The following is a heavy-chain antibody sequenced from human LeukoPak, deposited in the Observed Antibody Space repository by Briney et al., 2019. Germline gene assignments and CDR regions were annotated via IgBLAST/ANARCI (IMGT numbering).Heavy chain of an antibody. CDR3: ATGCRSGVALEQ. V-gene: IGHV3-53*01. Sequence: PGGSLRLSCVVSGFTASSNYMTWVRQAPGQGLEWISLIYSGGSTYYADSVMGRFTISRDNSKTTLFLQMNSLKAEDTAVYYCATGCRSGVALEQWGQGTLVTVSS. CDR2: IYSGGST. J-gene: IGHJ4*02. CDR1: GFTASSNY. D-gene: IGHD1/OR15-1a*01.